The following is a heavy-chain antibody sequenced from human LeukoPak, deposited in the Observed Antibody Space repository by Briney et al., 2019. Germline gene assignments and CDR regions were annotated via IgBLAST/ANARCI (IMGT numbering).Heavy chain of an antibody. CDR1: GFTFSSYG. J-gene: IGHJ5*02. CDR3: ANFREAGRGGGS. D-gene: IGHD3-10*01. V-gene: IGHV3-30*18. Sequence: GGSLRLSCAASGFTFSSYGMHWVRQAPGKGLEWVAVISYDGSNKYYADSVKGRFTISRDNSKNTLYLQMNSLRAEDTAIYYCANFREAGRGGGSWGQGTLVTVSS. CDR2: ISYDGSNK.